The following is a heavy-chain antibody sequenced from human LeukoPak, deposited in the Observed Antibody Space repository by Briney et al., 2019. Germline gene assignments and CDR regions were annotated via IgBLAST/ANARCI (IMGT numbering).Heavy chain of an antibody. J-gene: IGHJ5*02. CDR3: AKRLDTVAAQNWFDP. D-gene: IGHD6-25*01. CDR1: GFTFSNSA. Sequence: QTGGSLRLSCAASGFTFSNSAMSWVRQAPGKGLEWVSIISIWGGSTYYADSVKGRFTISRDNSQNTLFLQMNSLRADDTAVYYCAKRLDTVAAQNWFDPWGQGTLVSVSS. CDR2: ISIWGGST. V-gene: IGHV3-23*01.